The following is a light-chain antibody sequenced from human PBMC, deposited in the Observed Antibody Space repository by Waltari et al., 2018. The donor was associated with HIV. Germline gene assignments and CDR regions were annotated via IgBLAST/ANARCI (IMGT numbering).Light chain of an antibody. V-gene: IGLV3-1*01. Sequence: SYELTQPPSVSVSPGQTATITCSGDKLGDKYAGWYQQKSGQSPVLVIYQDTKRPSGITERFSVSNSGNTATLTITGTQATDEADYYCQTWDTYVFGAGTKVTVL. CDR2: QDT. CDR1: KLGDKY. CDR3: QTWDTYV. J-gene: IGLJ1*01.